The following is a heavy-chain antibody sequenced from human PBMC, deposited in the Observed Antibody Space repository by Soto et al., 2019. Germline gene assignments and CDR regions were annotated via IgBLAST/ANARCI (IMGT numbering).Heavy chain of an antibody. CDR1: GGSISSGHYY. V-gene: IGHV4-30-4*01. D-gene: IGHD2-2*02. J-gene: IGHJ5*02. Sequence: QVQLQESGPGLVKPSQTLSLTCSVSGGSISSGHYYWSWIRQPPGKGPEWIGSNYYRGSTYYNPSLWSRVTISLDTSKNQFSLKLSSVTAADTAVYYCARERVPAGIHHTWFDPWGQGTLVTVSS. CDR3: ARERVPAGIHHTWFDP. CDR2: NYYRGST.